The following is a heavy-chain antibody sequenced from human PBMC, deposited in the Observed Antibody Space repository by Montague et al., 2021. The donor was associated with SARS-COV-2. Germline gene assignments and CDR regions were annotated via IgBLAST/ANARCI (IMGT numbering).Heavy chain of an antibody. V-gene: IGHV2-70*04. CDR3: ARSYYDILTNYYDAFDI. J-gene: IGHJ3*02. D-gene: IGHD3-9*01. CDR2: IDWDDDK. CDR1: GFSLSTSGMR. Sequence: PALVKPTQTLTLTCTLSGFSLSTSGMRASWIRQPPGKALERLARIDWDDDKFYSTSLKTRLTISKDTSKNQVVLTVTNMDPVDAATYYCARSYYDILTNYYDAFDIWGQGTMVTVSS.